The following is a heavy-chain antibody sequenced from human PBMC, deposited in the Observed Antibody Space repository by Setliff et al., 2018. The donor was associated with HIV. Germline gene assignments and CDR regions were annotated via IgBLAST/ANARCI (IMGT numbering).Heavy chain of an antibody. CDR1: GHTFTNYD. CDR3: ARDPGYKSTWYGVFDI. D-gene: IGHD6-13*01. V-gene: IGHV1-8*01. CDR2: MNPNSGVS. J-gene: IGHJ3*02. Sequence: ASVKVSCKPPGHTFTNYDIHWMRRAPGQGLEWMGWMNPNSGVSGYALKFHDRVTMTRDTSITTLYMELSSLTSEDTAVYYCARDPGYKSTWYGVFDIWGQGTMVTVSS.